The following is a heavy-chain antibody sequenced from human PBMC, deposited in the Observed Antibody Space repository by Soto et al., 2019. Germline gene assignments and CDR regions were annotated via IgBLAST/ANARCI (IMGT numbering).Heavy chain of an antibody. J-gene: IGHJ5*02. CDR3: SRSLNA. Sequence: GGSLRLSCAASGFTFSTYWMDWVRQTPGKGLEWVANINQDGSEKNYVDSVKGRFTIYRDNAKNSLYLQMSSLTAEDSALYYCSRSLNAWGQGTLVTSPQ. CDR1: GFTFSTYW. CDR2: INQDGSEK. V-gene: IGHV3-7*01.